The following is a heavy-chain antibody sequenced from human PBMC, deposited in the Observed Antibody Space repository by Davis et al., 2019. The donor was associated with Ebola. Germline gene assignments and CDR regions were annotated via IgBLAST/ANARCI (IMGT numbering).Heavy chain of an antibody. V-gene: IGHV3-23*01. Sequence: GESLKIPCAASGLTFSDYWLTWVRQAPGKGLEWVSGISGPGGSTYYPDSVKGRFTISRDNSNNMLYLQMNSLRAEDTAVYFCAKAQWTTAKLNFDYWGQGTLVTVSS. CDR3: AKAQWTTAKLNFDY. J-gene: IGHJ4*02. CDR1: GLTFSDYW. CDR2: ISGPGGST. D-gene: IGHD4-17*01.